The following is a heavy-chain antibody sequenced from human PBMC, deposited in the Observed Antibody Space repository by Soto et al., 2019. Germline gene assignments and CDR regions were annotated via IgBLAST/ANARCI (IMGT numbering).Heavy chain of an antibody. J-gene: IGHJ3*01. CDR2: IWFDGDYK. CDR1: GFTFSTYG. V-gene: IGHV3-33*01. Sequence: QVQLVESGGGLVQPGRSLRLSCAASGFTFSTYGMHWVRQAPGKGLEWVALIWFDGDYKDYADSVKGRFTISRDNAQNTLYLQMAILGDEDTAMYYCAREQSACSGYEHASDVWGQGTMVTVSS. D-gene: IGHD5-12*01. CDR3: AREQSACSGYEHASDV.